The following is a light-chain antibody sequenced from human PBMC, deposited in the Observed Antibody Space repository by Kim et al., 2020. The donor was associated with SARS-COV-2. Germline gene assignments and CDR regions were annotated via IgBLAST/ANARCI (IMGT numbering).Light chain of an antibody. CDR3: QQTYSIPT. J-gene: IGKJ1*01. CDR2: GAS. CDR1: QTVGSH. Sequence: DIQMTQSPLSLSASVGDTVTITCRASQTVGSHLNWFQHKPGKVPKLLIFGASNLQRGAPSRFSASGYGTDFTLTISSLQPEDFVTYYCQQTYSIPTFGPGTKVDIK. V-gene: IGKV1-39*01.